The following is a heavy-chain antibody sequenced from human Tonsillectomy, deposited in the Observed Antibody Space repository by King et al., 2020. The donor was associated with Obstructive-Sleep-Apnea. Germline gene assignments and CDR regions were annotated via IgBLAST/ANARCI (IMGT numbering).Heavy chain of an antibody. CDR2: IKKDGREN. Sequence: VQLVESGGALVQPGGSLRLSCATSGFTFSIYWMTWVRQAPGKGVEWVANIKKDGRENYYLDSVKSGFMMSRDNAQNSLYLQMDSLGAGDTAVYYCARVLLWFGELTYWGQGTLVTVSS. CDR3: ARVLLWFGELTY. CDR1: GFTFSIYW. J-gene: IGHJ4*02. D-gene: IGHD3-10*01. V-gene: IGHV3-7*01.